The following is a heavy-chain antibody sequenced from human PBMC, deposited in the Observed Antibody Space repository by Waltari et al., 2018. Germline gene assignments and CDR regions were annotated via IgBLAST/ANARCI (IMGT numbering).Heavy chain of an antibody. CDR2: INHSGST. D-gene: IGHD5-12*01. Sequence: QVQLQQWGAGLLKPSETLSLTCAVYGGSLSGYYWSWIRQPPGKGLEWIGEINHSGSTNYNPSLKSRVTISVDTSKNQFSLKLSSVTAADTAVYYCARRGALWMATIGNAFDIWGQGTMVTVSS. CDR1: GGSLSGYY. J-gene: IGHJ3*02. V-gene: IGHV4-34*01. CDR3: ARRGALWMATIGNAFDI.